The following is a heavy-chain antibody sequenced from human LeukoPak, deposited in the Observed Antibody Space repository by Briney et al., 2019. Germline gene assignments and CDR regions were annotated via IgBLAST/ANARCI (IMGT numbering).Heavy chain of an antibody. V-gene: IGHV1-69*13. CDR2: IIPIFGTA. CDR3: ATDRPGKYYYYGMDV. Sequence: SVKVSCKAFGYTLSSYGISWLRQAPGQGLEWMGGIIPIFGTANYAQKFQGRVTITADESTSTAYMELSSLRSEDTAVYYCATDRPGKYYYYGMDVWGQGTTVTVSS. CDR1: GYTLSSYG. J-gene: IGHJ6*02.